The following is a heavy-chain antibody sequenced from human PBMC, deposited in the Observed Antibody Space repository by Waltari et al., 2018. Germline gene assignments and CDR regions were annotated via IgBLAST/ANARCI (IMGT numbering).Heavy chain of an antibody. CDR2: IDWDDDK. D-gene: IGHD3-22*01. V-gene: IGHV2-70*04. Sequence: QVTLKESGPALVKPTQTLTLTCTFSGFSLHTSGMRVNWIRQPPGKSLEWLARIDWDDDKYYSTSLKSRLIISKATSKNQVVLTMTNMDPVDTATYYGARTFYFGSGYYGIFNSWGQGVLVTVSS. CDR1: GFSLHTSGMR. J-gene: IGHJ4*02. CDR3: ARTFYFGSGYYGIFNS.